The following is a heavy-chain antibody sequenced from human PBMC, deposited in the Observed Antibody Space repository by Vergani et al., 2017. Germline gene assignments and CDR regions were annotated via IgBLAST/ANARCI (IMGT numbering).Heavy chain of an antibody. V-gene: IGHV4-59*11. Sequence: QLQLQESGPGLVKSSETLSLTCSVSFDSIRNLYCNWIRQPPGKGLEWIGSIHYSEKTNYNPALKTRVTISVATSKNQFSLTLTSVTAADTAVYYCASDTHSGQRADRWGQGILVTVTS. CDR2: IHYSEKT. CDR3: ASDTHSGQRADR. D-gene: IGHD6-19*01. CDR1: FDSIRNLY. J-gene: IGHJ5*02.